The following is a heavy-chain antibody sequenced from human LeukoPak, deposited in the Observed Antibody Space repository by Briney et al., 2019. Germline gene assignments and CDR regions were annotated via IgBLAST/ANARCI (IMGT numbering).Heavy chain of an antibody. D-gene: IGHD3-22*01. V-gene: IGHV3-23*01. Sequence: GGSLRLSCAASGFTFSSYAMSWVRQAPGKGLEWVSGISGSGGSTYYADSVKGRFTISRDNSKNTLYVQMSSLRAEDTAVYYCVKGHLEVVVITSLDVWGQGTTVTVSS. CDR2: ISGSGGST. J-gene: IGHJ6*02. CDR3: VKGHLEVVVITSLDV. CDR1: GFTFSSYA.